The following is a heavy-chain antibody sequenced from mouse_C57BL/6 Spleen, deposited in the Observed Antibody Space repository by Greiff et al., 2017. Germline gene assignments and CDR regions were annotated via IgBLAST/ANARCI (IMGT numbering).Heavy chain of an antibody. J-gene: IGHJ2*01. CDR2: INPSTGGT. CDR1: GYSFTGYY. Sequence: EVQLVESGPELVKPGASVKISCKASGYSFTGYYMNWVKQSPEKSLEWIGEINPSTGGTTYNQKFKAKATLTVDKSSSTAYMQLKSLTSEDSAVYYCARRSNFLFDYWGQGTTLTVSS. V-gene: IGHV1-42*01. D-gene: IGHD2-5*01. CDR3: ARRSNFLFDY.